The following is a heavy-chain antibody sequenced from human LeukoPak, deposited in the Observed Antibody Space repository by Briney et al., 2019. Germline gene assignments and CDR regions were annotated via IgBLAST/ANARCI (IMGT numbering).Heavy chain of an antibody. J-gene: IGHJ4*02. V-gene: IGHV4-4*07. CDR3: ARGGTLFTYFDS. D-gene: IGHD3-10*02. CDR2: IYYTGNT. CDR1: GGSTSDYY. Sequence: PSETLSLTCSVSGGSTSDYYWNWIRQPAGQGLEWLGRIYYTGNTAYNPSLESRLTMSLDTAKNQFPLKVTSVTAADTAVYYCARGGTLFTYFDSWGQGTLVTVSS.